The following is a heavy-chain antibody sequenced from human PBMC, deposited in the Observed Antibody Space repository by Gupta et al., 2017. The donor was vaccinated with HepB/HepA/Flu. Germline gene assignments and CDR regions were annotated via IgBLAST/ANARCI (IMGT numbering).Heavy chain of an antibody. CDR1: GFTFSSYA. V-gene: IGHV3-23*01. D-gene: IGHD3-22*01. Sequence: EVQLLESGGGLVQPGGSLRLSCVASGFTFSSYAMSWVRQAPGKGLEWVSAMSGSGGSTYYADSVKGRFTISRYNSKNTLYLQMNSLRAEETAVYYCAKRLAYYYDSSGYWIFDSWGQGTLVTVSS. CDR2: MSGSGGST. CDR3: AKRLAYYYDSSGYWIFDS. J-gene: IGHJ4*02.